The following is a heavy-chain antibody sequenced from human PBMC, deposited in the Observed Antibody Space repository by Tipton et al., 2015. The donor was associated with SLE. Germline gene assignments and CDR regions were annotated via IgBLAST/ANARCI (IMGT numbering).Heavy chain of an antibody. CDR2: IYYSGST. CDR1: GGSISSYY. V-gene: IGHV4-59*08. Sequence: GLVKPSETLSLTCTVSGGSISSYYWSWIRQPPGKGLEWIGYIYYSGSTNYNPSLKSRVTISVDTSKNQFSLKLSSVTAADTAVYYCARQYYYDSSGYGGVDAFDIWGQGTMVTVSS. D-gene: IGHD3-22*01. CDR3: ARQYYYDSSGYGGVDAFDI. J-gene: IGHJ3*02.